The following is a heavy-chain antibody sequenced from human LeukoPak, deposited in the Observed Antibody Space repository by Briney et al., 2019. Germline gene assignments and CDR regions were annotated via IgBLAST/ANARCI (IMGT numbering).Heavy chain of an antibody. CDR2: ITKSGDQT. V-gene: IGHV3-23*01. Sequence: GGSLRLSCVPSGITFSNSALSWVRQAPGKGLEWVSTITKSGDQTHYADSVRGLFTISRDIFKNTLYLQMNSLRAEDTAVYHCVKSAGKDGYRDVFDIWGQGTEVTVSS. CDR3: VKSAGKDGYRDVFDI. D-gene: IGHD5-24*01. J-gene: IGHJ3*02. CDR1: GITFSNSA.